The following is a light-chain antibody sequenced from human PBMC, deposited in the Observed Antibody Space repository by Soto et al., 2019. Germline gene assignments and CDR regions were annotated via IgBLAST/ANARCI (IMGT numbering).Light chain of an antibody. CDR3: QQYNNWPPT. CDR1: QSVSSN. Sequence: EIVMTQSPATLSVYQGERATLSCRASQSVSSNLAWYQQKPGQAPRLLIYGASTRATGIPARFSGSGSGTEFTLTISSLQSEDFAVYYCQQYNNWPPTFGQGTKV. CDR2: GAS. V-gene: IGKV3-15*01. J-gene: IGKJ1*01.